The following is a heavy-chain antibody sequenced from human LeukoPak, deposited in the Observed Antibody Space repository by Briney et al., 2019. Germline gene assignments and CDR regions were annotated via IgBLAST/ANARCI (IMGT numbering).Heavy chain of an antibody. Sequence: PSETLSLTCTVSGGSISSHYWGWIRQPPGKGLEWIGSIYHSGSTYYNPSLKSRVTISVDTSKNQFSLKPSSVTAADTAVYYCARDQGGNSNWYFDLWGRGTLVTVSS. CDR2: IYHSGST. J-gene: IGHJ2*01. CDR3: ARDQGGNSNWYFDL. D-gene: IGHD4-23*01. V-gene: IGHV4-39*07. CDR1: GGSISSHY.